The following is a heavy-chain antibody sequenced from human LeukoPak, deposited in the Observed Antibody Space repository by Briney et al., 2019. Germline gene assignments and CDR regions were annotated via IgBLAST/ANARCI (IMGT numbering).Heavy chain of an antibody. CDR1: EFIVSDKY. J-gene: IGHJ4*02. CDR2: IYSGGTT. D-gene: IGHD3-3*01. V-gene: IGHV3-66*02. Sequence: GGSLRLSCAASEFIVSDKYMSWVRRAPGKGLEWVSVIYSGGTTYYADSVRGRFTISRDNSKNTLYLLMNSLRAEDTAVYYCARLDGVWSGPYYKGYFEYWGQGTLVTVSS. CDR3: ARLDGVWSGPYYKGYFEY.